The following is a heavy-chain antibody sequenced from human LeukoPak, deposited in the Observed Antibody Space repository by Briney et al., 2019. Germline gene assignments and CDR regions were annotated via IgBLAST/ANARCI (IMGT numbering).Heavy chain of an antibody. J-gene: IGHJ6*04. D-gene: IGHD3-10*02. CDR3: AELGITMIGGV. CDR1: GFTFSNYN. V-gene: IGHV3-23*01. CDR2: ISGSGGST. Sequence: GRSLRLSCAASGFTFSNYNMNWVRQAPGKGLEWISAISGSGGSTYYADSVKGRFTISRDNAKNSLYLQMNSLRAEDTAVYYCAELGITMIGGVWGKGTTVTISS.